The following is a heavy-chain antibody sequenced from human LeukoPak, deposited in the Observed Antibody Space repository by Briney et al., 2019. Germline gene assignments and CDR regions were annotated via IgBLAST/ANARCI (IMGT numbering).Heavy chain of an antibody. D-gene: IGHD3-9*01. V-gene: IGHV1-2*02. J-gene: IGHJ4*02. CDR1: GYTFTGYY. CDR2: INPNSGGT. CDR3: ARDRGVGVLRYFDWPSGY. Sequence: GASVKVSCKASGYTFTGYYMHWVRQAPGQGLEWMGWINPNSGGTNYAQKFQGRVTMTSDTSISTAYMELSRLRSDDTAVYYCARDRGVGVLRYFDWPSGYWGQGTLVTVSS.